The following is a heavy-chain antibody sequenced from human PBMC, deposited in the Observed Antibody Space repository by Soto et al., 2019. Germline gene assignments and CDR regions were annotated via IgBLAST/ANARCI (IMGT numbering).Heavy chain of an antibody. CDR1: GYTFTTYT. V-gene: IGHV1-3*01. Sequence: QVQLVQSGAEVKKPGASVKVSCRASGYTFTTYTLLWLRQAPVQRLEWMAWINPGNGDTKYSQNFQGRVTSTRDTSASTDYMEMSSLRAEDTATYYCARKQPGFQIGWAWALDIWGQGTMVTVSS. D-gene: IGHD1-26*01. CDR2: INPGNGDT. J-gene: IGHJ3*02. CDR3: ARKQPGFQIGWAWALDI.